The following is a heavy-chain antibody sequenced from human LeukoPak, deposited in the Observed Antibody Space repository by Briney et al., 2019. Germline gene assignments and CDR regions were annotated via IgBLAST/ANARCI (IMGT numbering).Heavy chain of an antibody. CDR2: ITSSSSYI. CDR1: GFTFSSYS. V-gene: IGHV3-21*01. D-gene: IGHD3-22*01. J-gene: IGHJ6*02. CDR3: ARTISNYDSSGYYLRYYYYYGMDV. Sequence: GGSLRLSCAASGFTFSSYSMNWVRQAPGKGLEWVSSITSSSSYIYYEDSVKGRFTISRDNAKKSLYLQMNSMRAEDTAVYFCARTISNYDSSGYYLRYYYYYGMDVWGQGTTVTVSS.